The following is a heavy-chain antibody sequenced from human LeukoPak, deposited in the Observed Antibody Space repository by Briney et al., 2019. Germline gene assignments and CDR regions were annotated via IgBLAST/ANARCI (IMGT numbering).Heavy chain of an antibody. CDR2: ISGSGT. V-gene: IGHV3-23*01. J-gene: IGHJ4*02. D-gene: IGHD3-9*01. CDR3: ALDWVINAFDY. Sequence: GGSLRLSCAASGFTFSSYSMNWVRQAPGKGLEWVSSISGSGTQYADSVQGRFAISRDNSKNTLYLQMNSLRVEDTAVYYCALDWVINAFDYWGQGTLVTVSS. CDR1: GFTFSSYS.